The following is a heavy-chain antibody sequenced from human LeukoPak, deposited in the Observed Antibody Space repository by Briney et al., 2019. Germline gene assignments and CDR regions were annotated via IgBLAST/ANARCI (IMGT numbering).Heavy chain of an antibody. D-gene: IGHD3-3*01. Sequence: ASVKVSCKASGYTFTGYYMHWVRQAPGQGLEWMGWINPNSGGTNYAQKFQGRVTVTRDTSINTAYMELSRLRSDDTAVYYCARGGQDALSRYYDFWSGLPFDIWGQGTMVTVSS. J-gene: IGHJ3*02. CDR1: GYTFTGYY. CDR2: INPNSGGT. CDR3: ARGGQDALSRYYDFWSGLPFDI. V-gene: IGHV1-2*02.